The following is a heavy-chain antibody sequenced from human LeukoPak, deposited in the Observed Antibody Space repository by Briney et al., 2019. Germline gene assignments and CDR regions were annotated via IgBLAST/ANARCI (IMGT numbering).Heavy chain of an antibody. CDR2: IYYSGST. Sequence: PSETLSLTCTVSGGSISSYYWSWIRQPPGKGLEWIEYIYYSGSTNYNPSLKSRVTISVDTSKNQFSLKLSSVTAADTAVYYCARVDTGNYYYGMDVWGQGTTVTVSS. V-gene: IGHV4-59*01. CDR3: ARVDTGNYYYGMDV. D-gene: IGHD1-14*01. CDR1: GGSISSYY. J-gene: IGHJ6*02.